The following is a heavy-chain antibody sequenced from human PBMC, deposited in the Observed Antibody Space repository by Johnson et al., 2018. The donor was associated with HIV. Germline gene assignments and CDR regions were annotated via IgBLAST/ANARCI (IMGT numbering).Heavy chain of an antibody. CDR3: ARDVTAGNDAFDI. V-gene: IGHV3-66*02. J-gene: IGHJ3*02. CDR1: RSPYHSYT. D-gene: IGHD1-1*01. CDR2: IYSGSRS. Sequence: EHLVDAGRAVVQHERPVRIACTSPRSPYHSYTISWVRQAPRKGLEWVSVIYSGSRSYYADSVQCRLTLSRDNSNNTLYLQMNSLRAEDTAVYYCARDVTAGNDAFDIWGQGTMVTVSS.